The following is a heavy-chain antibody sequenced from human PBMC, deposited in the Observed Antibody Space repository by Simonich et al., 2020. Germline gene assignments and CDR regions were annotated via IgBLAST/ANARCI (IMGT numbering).Heavy chain of an antibody. D-gene: IGHD1-26*01. V-gene: IGHV1-8*03. CDR3: ARTYSGSYYYFDY. J-gene: IGHJ4*02. CDR1: GYTFTSYE. Sequence: QVQLVQSGAEVKKPGASVKVSCKASGYTFTSYEINWVRQATGQGLEWMGWMNPNIGNTGYAQKFQSRVTITRNTSISTAYMELSSLRSEDTAVYYCARTYSGSYYYFDYWGQGTLVTVSS. CDR2: MNPNIGNT.